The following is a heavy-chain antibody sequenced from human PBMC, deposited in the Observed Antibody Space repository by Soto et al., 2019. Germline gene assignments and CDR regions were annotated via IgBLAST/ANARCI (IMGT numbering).Heavy chain of an antibody. D-gene: IGHD2-15*01. CDR1: GFTLSDYY. V-gene: IGHV3-11*01. CDR3: AKDRVAVVASPDHDAFDI. Sequence: QEQLVESGGGLVKPGGSLRLSCVASGFTLSDYYMSWIRQAPGKGLEWVSSISSSGATIYYADSVRGRFTIFRDNAENSLYLQMNSLRAEDTAVYYCAKDRVAVVASPDHDAFDIWGQGTMVTVSS. J-gene: IGHJ3*02. CDR2: ISSSGATI.